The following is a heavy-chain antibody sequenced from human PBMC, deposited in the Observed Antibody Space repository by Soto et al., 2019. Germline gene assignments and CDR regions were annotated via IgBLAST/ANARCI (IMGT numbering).Heavy chain of an antibody. CDR3: ARDPKTSGGQHWAFNYFDS. Sequence: GSLRLSCAASGFSFSISPMHWVRQAPGKGPEWVALISYDGTNKFYADSVKGRFTISRDNSKSTLYLQVDSLRPEDAAVYYCARDPKTSGGQHWAFNYFDSWGQGTLVTVSS. J-gene: IGHJ4*02. V-gene: IGHV3-30-3*01. CDR2: ISYDGTNK. CDR1: GFSFSISP. D-gene: IGHD7-27*01.